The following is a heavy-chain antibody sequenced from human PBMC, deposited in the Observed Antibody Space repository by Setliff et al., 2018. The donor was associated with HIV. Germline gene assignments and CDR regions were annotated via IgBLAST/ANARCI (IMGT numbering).Heavy chain of an antibody. V-gene: IGHV4-4*09. D-gene: IGHD3-22*01. J-gene: IGHJ4*02. CDR2: IYTSGST. Sequence: SETLSLTCTVSGGSISSYYWSWMRQPPGKGLEWIGYIYTSGSTNYNPSLKSRVTISVDTSKNQFSLKLSSVTAADTAVYYCARGLSFYDPGGFDYWGQGTLVTVSS. CDR1: GGSISSYY. CDR3: ARGLSFYDPGGFDY.